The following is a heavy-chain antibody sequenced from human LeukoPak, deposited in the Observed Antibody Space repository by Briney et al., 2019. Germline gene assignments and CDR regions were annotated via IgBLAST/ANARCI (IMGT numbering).Heavy chain of an antibody. D-gene: IGHD5-24*01. J-gene: IGHJ4*02. CDR1: GGSFSGYY. CDR2: INHSGST. Sequence: PSETLSLTCAVYGGSFSGYYWSWIRQPPGKGLEWIGEINHSGSTNYNPSLKSRVTISVDTSKNQFSLKLSSVTAADTAVYYCAGHKRWLPYSYYFDYWGQGTLVTASS. V-gene: IGHV4-34*01. CDR3: AGHKRWLPYSYYFDY.